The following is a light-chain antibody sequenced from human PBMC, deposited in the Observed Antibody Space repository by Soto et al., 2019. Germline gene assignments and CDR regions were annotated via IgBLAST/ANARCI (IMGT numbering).Light chain of an antibody. Sequence: HSALTQPAAVSGSPAQSITIPCTGTSSDVGGYKYVSWYQQHPGKAPKRMIYYVSNRPSGVSNRFSGSKSGNTASLTISWLQSEDEADYYCSSYTSSSSYAFGSGTKVTVL. V-gene: IGLV2-14*03. CDR1: SSDVGGYKY. CDR2: YVS. J-gene: IGLJ1*01. CDR3: SSYTSSSSYA.